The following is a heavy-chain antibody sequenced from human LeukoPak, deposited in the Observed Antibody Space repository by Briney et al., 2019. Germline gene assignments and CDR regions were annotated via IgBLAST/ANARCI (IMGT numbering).Heavy chain of an antibody. CDR1: GYTFTDYY. J-gene: IGHJ4*02. V-gene: IGHV1-2*06. CDR2: IYPNSGDP. CDR3: ARSSGWHLIDY. D-gene: IGHD6-19*01. Sequence: GASVKVSCRTSGYTFTDYYIHWVRQAPGHGLEWMGRIYPNSGDPDYAQKLQSRVTMTTDTSTSTAYMELRSLRSDDTAVYYCARSSGWHLIDYWGQGTLVTVSS.